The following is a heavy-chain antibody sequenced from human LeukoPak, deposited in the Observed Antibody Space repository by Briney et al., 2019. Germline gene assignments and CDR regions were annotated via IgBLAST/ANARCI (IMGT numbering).Heavy chain of an antibody. J-gene: IGHJ4*02. CDR1: GYSFTSNW. D-gene: IGHD7-27*01. CDR2: IYPVVSDT. V-gene: IGHV5-51*01. Sequence: GESLKISCKGSGYSFTSNWIGWVRQMPGKGLEWIGIIYPVVSDTSYRTSLKAQVPTSADKSISTAYLQWSSRKASDTAMYYCARRPNWGEFDYWGQGTLVTVSS. CDR3: ARRPNWGEFDY.